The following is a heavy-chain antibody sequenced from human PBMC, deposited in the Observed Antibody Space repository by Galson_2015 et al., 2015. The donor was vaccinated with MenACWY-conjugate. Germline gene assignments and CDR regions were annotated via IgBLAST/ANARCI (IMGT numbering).Heavy chain of an antibody. CDR1: GYTFTGYY. Sequence: SVKVSCKASGYTFTGYYMHWVRQAPGQGLEWMGWINPNSGGTNYAQKFQGWVTMTRDTSISTAYMELSRLRSDDTAVYYCARVVVVTAIMDYFDYWGQGTLVTVSS. CDR2: INPNSGGT. J-gene: IGHJ4*02. D-gene: IGHD2-21*02. V-gene: IGHV1-2*04. CDR3: ARVVVVTAIMDYFDY.